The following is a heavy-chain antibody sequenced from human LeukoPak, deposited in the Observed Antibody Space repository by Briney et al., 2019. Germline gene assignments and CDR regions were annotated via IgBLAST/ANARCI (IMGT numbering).Heavy chain of an antibody. D-gene: IGHD6-19*01. V-gene: IGHV4-61*02. J-gene: IGHJ5*02. CDR1: GDSMSSGDYF. CDR3: AKGAGPPWFDP. Sequence: SETLSLTCTVSGDSMSSGDYFWSWIRQPAGKGLDWIGRISTSGNTNSNPSLSNRVTMSLDKSKKQFSLKLSSVTAADTAVYYCAKGAGPPWFDPWGQGTLVIVSS. CDR2: ISTSGNT.